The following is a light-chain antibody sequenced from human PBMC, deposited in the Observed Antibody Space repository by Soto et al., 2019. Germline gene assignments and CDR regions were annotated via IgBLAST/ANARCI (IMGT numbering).Light chain of an antibody. CDR1: QSITSH. Sequence: DIQMTQSPSSLSASVGDRVTITCRASQSITSHLNWYQHKPGKAPKLLIYGASNLQSGVPSRFSGSGSGTEFTLTISSLQPDDVATYYCQQYNNFRWTFGQGTKVDIK. J-gene: IGKJ1*01. V-gene: IGKV1-16*01. CDR3: QQYNNFRWT. CDR2: GAS.